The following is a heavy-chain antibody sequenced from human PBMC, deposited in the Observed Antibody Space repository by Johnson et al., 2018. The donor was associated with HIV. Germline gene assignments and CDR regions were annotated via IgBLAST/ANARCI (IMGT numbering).Heavy chain of an antibody. CDR3: ARVHIAARWSNAFDF. CDR2: IYSRDTT. Sequence: WVRQAPGKGLEWVSIIYSRDTTYYSDSVKGRFTISRDNSKNTLYLQMDALRPGDTGIYYCARVHIAARWSNAFDFWGQGTMVTVSS. J-gene: IGHJ3*01. V-gene: IGHV3-53*05. D-gene: IGHD6-6*01.